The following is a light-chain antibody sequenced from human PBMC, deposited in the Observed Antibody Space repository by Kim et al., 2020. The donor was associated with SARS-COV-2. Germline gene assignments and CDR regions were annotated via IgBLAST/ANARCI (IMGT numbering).Light chain of an antibody. CDR3: QAWDSSTVV. CDR1: KLGDKY. J-gene: IGLJ2*01. CDR2: QDS. Sequence: SYELTQPPSVSVSPGQTASITCSGEKLGDKYACWYQQKPGQSPVLVIYQDSKRPSGILERFSGSNSGNTATLTISGTQAMDEADYYCQAWDSSTVVFGGG. V-gene: IGLV3-1*01.